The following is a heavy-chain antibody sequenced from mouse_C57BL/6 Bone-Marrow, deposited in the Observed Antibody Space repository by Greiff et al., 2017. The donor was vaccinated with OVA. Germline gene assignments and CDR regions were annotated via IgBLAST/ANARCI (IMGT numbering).Heavy chain of an antibody. Sequence: VKLQESGAELVKPGASVKLSCKASGYTFTSYWMQWVKQRPGQGLEWIGEIDPSDSYTNYNQKFKGKATLTVDTSSSTAYMQLSSLTSEDSAVYYCARAPLLPEAYWGQGTLVTVSA. V-gene: IGHV1-50*01. CDR1: GYTFTSYW. CDR3: ARAPLLPEAY. CDR2: IDPSDSYT. J-gene: IGHJ3*01. D-gene: IGHD2-1*01.